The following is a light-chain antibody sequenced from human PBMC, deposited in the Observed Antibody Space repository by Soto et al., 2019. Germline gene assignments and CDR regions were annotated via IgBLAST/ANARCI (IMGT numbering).Light chain of an antibody. CDR2: SNN. CDR3: AAWDDSLNGQV. J-gene: IGLJ1*01. V-gene: IGLV1-44*01. CDR1: SSNSGSNT. Sequence: QSVLTQPPSASGTPGQRVTISCSGSSSNSGSNTVNWYQQLPGTAPKLLIYSNNQRPSGVPDRFSGSKSGTSASLAISGLQSEDEADYYGAAWDDSLNGQVFGTGTKVTVL.